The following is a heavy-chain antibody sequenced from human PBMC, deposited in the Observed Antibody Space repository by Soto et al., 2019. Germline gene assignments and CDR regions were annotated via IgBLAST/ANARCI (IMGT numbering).Heavy chain of an antibody. D-gene: IGHD5-18*01. CDR3: ARDLKLGSFDY. J-gene: IGHJ4*02. CDR2: ISSSSSTI. CDR1: GFTFSSYS. V-gene: IGHV3-48*01. Sequence: EVQLVESGGGLVQPGGSLRLSCAASGFTFSSYSMNWVRQAPGKGLEWVSYISSSSSTIYYADSVKGRFTISRDNAKNSLYLQMNSLRAEDTAVYYCARDLKLGSFDYWGQGTLVTVSS.